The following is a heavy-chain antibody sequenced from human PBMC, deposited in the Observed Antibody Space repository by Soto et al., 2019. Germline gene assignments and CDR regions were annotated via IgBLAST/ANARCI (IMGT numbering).Heavy chain of an antibody. Sequence: EVQLVESGGGLVQPGRSLRLSCAASGFTFDDYAMHWVRQAPGKGLEWVSGISWNSGSIGYADSVKGRFTISRDNAKNSLYLQMNSLRAEDTALYYCAKAKSCDFWSGYYWYFDLWGRGTLVTVSS. J-gene: IGHJ2*01. D-gene: IGHD3-3*01. CDR1: GFTFDDYA. CDR2: ISWNSGSI. V-gene: IGHV3-9*01. CDR3: AKAKSCDFWSGYYWYFDL.